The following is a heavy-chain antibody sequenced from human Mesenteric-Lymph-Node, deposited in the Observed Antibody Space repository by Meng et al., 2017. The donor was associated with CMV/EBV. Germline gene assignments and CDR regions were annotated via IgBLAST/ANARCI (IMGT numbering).Heavy chain of an antibody. Sequence: VYGGSFSGYYWSWIRQPPEKGLEWIGEINHSGSTNNNPSLKSRVTISVDTSKNQFSLMLTSVTAADTAVYYCASRDPYYYDSSGYSHWGQGTLVTVSS. D-gene: IGHD3-22*01. V-gene: IGHV4-34*01. CDR3: ASRDPYYYDSSGYSH. CDR1: GGSFSGYY. J-gene: IGHJ4*02. CDR2: INHSGST.